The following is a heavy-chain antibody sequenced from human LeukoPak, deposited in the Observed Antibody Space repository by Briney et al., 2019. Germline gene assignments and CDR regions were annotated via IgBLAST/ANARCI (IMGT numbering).Heavy chain of an antibody. CDR3: ARGPYDSSGYSPSYYYMDV. V-gene: IGHV4-39*07. CDR2: IYYSGST. D-gene: IGHD3-22*01. J-gene: IGHJ6*03. Sequence: PSETLSLTCTVSGGSISSSSYYWGWIRQPPGKGLEWIGSIYYSGSTYYNPSLKSRVTISVDTSKNQFSLKLSSVTAADTAVYYCARGPYDSSGYSPSYYYMDVWGKGTTVTVSS. CDR1: GGSISSSSYY.